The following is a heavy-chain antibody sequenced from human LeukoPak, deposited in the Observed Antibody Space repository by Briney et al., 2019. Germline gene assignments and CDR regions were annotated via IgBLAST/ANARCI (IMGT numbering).Heavy chain of an antibody. D-gene: IGHD3-10*01. CDR3: ARASYRGLDY. CDR1: GFTFSSYA. Sequence: PGGSLRLSCAASGFTFSSYAMHWVRQAPGKGLEWVAVISYDGSNKYYADSVKGRLTISRDNSKNTLYLQMNSLRAEDTAVYYYARASYRGLDYWGQGTLVTVSS. CDR2: ISYDGSNK. J-gene: IGHJ4*02. V-gene: IGHV3-30-3*01.